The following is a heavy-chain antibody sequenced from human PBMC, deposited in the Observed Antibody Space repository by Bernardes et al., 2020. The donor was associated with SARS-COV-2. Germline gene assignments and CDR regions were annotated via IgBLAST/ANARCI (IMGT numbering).Heavy chain of an antibody. CDR1: GDFISSGYY. J-gene: IGHJ4*02. D-gene: IGHD2-2*01. CDR3: AREWYCSSTTCLYYFEY. CDR2: IHHVGKT. Sequence: YLNCAVSGDFISSGYYWFWIRQPPGKGLEWIGSIHHVGKTYYNPSLTSRTTISVDTSKNQFSLRLNSVTAADTAVYYCAREWYCSSTTCLYYFEYWGQGTLVTVSS. V-gene: IGHV4-38-2*02.